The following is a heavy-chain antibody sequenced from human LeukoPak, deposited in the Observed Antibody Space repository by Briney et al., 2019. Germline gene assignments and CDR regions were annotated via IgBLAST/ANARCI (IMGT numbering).Heavy chain of an antibody. Sequence: GGSLRLSCAASGFSFSDYYMSWIRQAPGKGLEWLSTIGTRGSRIDIADSMKGRLTISRDNAKRSLYLQVNGLTAEDTAVYYCARLYGIQLGGRTGWFDPWGRGTLVTVSS. CDR3: ARLYGIQLGGRTGWFDP. V-gene: IGHV3-11*01. CDR1: GFSFSDYY. CDR2: IGTRGSRI. D-gene: IGHD5-24*01. J-gene: IGHJ5*02.